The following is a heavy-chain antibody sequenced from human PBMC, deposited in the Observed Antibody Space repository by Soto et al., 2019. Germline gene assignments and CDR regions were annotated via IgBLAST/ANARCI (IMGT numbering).Heavy chain of an antibody. Sequence: EVLLLESGGALVQPGGSLRLSCAASGFTFSSFAMSWVRQAPEKGLEWVSGISAGGGNTYYADSVKGRFTISRDNSKNTLYLQMASLRAEDTATYYCASDVMKAFDYWGQGTLVTVSS. CDR2: ISAGGGNT. J-gene: IGHJ4*02. V-gene: IGHV3-23*01. CDR3: ASDVMKAFDY. CDR1: GFTFSSFA. D-gene: IGHD2-8*01.